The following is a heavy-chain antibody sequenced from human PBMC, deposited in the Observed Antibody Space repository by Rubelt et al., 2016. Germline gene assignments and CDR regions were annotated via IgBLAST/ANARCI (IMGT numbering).Heavy chain of an antibody. J-gene: IGHJ4*02. CDR2: IYHSGST. D-gene: IGHD3-22*01. V-gene: IGHV4-30-2*01. Sequence: GGYSWSWIRQPPGKGLEWIGYIYHSGSTYYNPSLKSRVTISVDRSKNQFSLKLSSVTAADTAVYYCVTTYYYDSSGYWDWGQGTLVTVSS. CDR3: VTTYYYDSSGYWD. CDR1: GGYS.